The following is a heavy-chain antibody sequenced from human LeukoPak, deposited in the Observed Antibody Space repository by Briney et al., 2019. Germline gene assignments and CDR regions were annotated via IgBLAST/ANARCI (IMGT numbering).Heavy chain of an antibody. CDR3: ARNRGHQQFDY. V-gene: IGHV3-7*01. CDR1: GGSLSSGDYS. D-gene: IGHD1/OR15-1a*01. J-gene: IGHJ4*02. CDR2: IKEDGTYI. Sequence: ETLSLTCAVSGGSLSSGDYSWSWIRQPPGKGLEWLGNIKEDGTYINYFESVKGRFTISRDNAKNSLYLQMNSLRAEDTAVYYCARNRGHQQFDYWGQGTLVTVSS.